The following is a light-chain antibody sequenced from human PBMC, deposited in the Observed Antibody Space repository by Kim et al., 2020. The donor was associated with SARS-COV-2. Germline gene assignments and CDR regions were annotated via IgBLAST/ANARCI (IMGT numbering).Light chain of an antibody. Sequence: SPGERATRSCRASQSVNNNYLAWYQQKPGQAPRLLIYDASSRATGIPDRFSGSGSGTDFTLTISRLEPEDFAVYYCQQYGSSPLTFGGGTKVDIK. CDR1: QSVNNNY. V-gene: IGKV3-20*01. CDR3: QQYGSSPLT. J-gene: IGKJ4*01. CDR2: DAS.